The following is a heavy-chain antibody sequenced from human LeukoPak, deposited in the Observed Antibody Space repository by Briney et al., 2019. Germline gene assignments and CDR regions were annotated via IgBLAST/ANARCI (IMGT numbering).Heavy chain of an antibody. V-gene: IGHV1-2*02. CDR3: PRSGGYCVGTTCYSLFNWFDP. Sequence: GASVKVSCKASGYTFTGYYIHWGRQAPGQGLEWLGWINPDSGGTDYAQKFRGRVTMTRDTSISTAYMELSRLTSDDTAVYYCPRSGGYCVGTTCYSLFNWFDPWGKGALVTVSS. CDR2: INPDSGGT. CDR1: GYTFTGYY. D-gene: IGHD2-15*01. J-gene: IGHJ5*02.